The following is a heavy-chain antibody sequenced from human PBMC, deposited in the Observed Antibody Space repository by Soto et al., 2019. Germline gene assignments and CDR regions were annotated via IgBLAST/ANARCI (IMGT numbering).Heavy chain of an antibody. CDR3: AKDQGGSWYEIDY. CDR1: GFTFSNYA. Sequence: EVQLLESGGGLVQPGGSLRLSCAASGFTFSNYAVTWVRQAPGKGLEWVSTISGSGGSTYYADSVKGRFTISRDNFKTPLYLQMNSLRAEDTAVYYCAKDQGGSWYEIDYWGQGTLVTVSS. J-gene: IGHJ4*02. CDR2: ISGSGGST. D-gene: IGHD6-13*01. V-gene: IGHV3-23*01.